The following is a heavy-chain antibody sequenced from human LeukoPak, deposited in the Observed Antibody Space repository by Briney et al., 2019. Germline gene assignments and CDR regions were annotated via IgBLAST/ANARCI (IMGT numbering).Heavy chain of an antibody. Sequence: SETLSLTCGVSGGSISSTNWWSWVRQPPGKGLEWIGYIYYSESTNSNPPLKSRVTISVDTSKNQFSLKLSSVTAADTAVYYCARDRRYSGYDGLDYWGQGTLVTVSA. CDR2: IYYSEST. D-gene: IGHD5-12*01. V-gene: IGHV4-4*02. CDR1: GGSISSTNW. J-gene: IGHJ4*02. CDR3: ARDRRYSGYDGLDY.